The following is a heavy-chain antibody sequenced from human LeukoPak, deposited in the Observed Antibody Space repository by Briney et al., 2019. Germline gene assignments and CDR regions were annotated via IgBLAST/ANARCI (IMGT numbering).Heavy chain of an antibody. CDR1: GGSISSGSYY. D-gene: IGHD4-23*01. Sequence: SQTLSLTCTVSGGSISSGSYYWSWIRQPAGKGLEWIGRIYTSGSTNCDPSLKSRVTISGDTSKNQCSLKLSSVTAADTAVYYCARAVGDYGGYSYAFDIWGQGTMVTVSS. CDR3: ARAVGDYGGYSYAFDI. V-gene: IGHV4-61*02. J-gene: IGHJ3*02. CDR2: IYTSGST.